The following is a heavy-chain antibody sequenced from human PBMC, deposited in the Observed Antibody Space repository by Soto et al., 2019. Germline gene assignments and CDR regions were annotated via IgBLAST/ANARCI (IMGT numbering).Heavy chain of an antibody. CDR3: AGGVATIPYAFDI. V-gene: IGHV4-39*01. D-gene: IGHD5-12*01. CDR2: MYYSGST. Sequence: LSLTGAVSGGSISSSSYCWGLIRQPPGKGLEWIGSMYYSGSTYYNPSLKSRVTISVDTSKNQFSLKLSSVTAADTAVYYCAGGVATIPYAFDIWGQGTMVTVSS. J-gene: IGHJ3*02. CDR1: GGSISSSSYC.